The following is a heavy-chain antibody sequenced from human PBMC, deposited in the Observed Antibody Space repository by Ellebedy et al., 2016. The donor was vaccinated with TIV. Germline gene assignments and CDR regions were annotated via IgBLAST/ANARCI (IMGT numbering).Heavy chain of an antibody. Sequence: ASVKVSCXAAGYTFTAYYMHWVRQAPGQGLEWMGWINPNSGGTNYAQKFQGRVTMTRDTSISTAYMELSRLTSDDTAVYYCARESHQLPHSLPGDYWGQGTLVTVSS. J-gene: IGHJ4*02. D-gene: IGHD2-2*01. CDR1: GYTFTAYY. V-gene: IGHV1-2*02. CDR2: INPNSGGT. CDR3: ARESHQLPHSLPGDY.